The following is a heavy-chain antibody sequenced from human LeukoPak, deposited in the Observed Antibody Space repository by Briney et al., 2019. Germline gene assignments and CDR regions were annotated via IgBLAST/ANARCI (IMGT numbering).Heavy chain of an antibody. CDR3: AKPRIVGVKGLDP. CDR2: ISGSGDST. Sequence: PGGSLRLSCAASGFTFTHYAMNWVRQAPGKGLEWVSVISGSGDSTYYADSVKGRFTISRDNSKNTLYLQMNSLRAEDTAVYYCAKPRIVGVKGLDPWGQGTLVTVSS. CDR1: GFTFTHYA. D-gene: IGHD1-26*01. V-gene: IGHV3-23*01. J-gene: IGHJ5*02.